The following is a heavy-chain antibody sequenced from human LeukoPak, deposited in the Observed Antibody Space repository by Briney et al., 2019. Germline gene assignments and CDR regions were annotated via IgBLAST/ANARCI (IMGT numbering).Heavy chain of an antibody. V-gene: IGHV4-59*08. CDR3: ARLRFTDYYYYGMDV. D-gene: IGHD3-10*01. J-gene: IGHJ6*02. CDR2: IYYSGTT. CDR1: GGSISYYY. Sequence: SETLSLTCTVSGGSISYYYWSWIRQSPGKGLEWIGYIYYSGTTNYNPSLKSRVTISVDASKNQFSLKLSSVTAADTAVYYCARLRFTDYYYYGMDVWGQGTTVTVSS.